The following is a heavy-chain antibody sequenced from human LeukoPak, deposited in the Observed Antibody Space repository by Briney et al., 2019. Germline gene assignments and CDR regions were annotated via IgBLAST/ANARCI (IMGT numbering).Heavy chain of an antibody. Sequence: SETLSLTCTVSGGSINRSSYYWGWIRQPPGKGLEWIGSIYYSGSTYYNPSLKSRVTISVDTSKNQFSLKLSSVTAADTAVYYCARNPYDFWSGYYEWGQGTLVTVSS. J-gene: IGHJ4*02. D-gene: IGHD3-3*01. CDR1: GGSINRSSYY. CDR2: IYYSGST. CDR3: ARNPYDFWSGYYE. V-gene: IGHV4-39*07.